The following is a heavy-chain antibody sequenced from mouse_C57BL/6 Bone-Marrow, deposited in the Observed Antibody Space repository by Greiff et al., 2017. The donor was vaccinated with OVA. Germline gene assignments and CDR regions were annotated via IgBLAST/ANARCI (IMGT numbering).Heavy chain of an antibody. CDR3: ARTLPYYYGSSYWYFDV. Sequence: QVQLKQPGAELVKPGASVKLSCKASGYTFTSYWMHWVKQRPGRGLEWIGRIDPNSGGTKYNEKFKSKATLTVDKPSSTAYMQLSSLTSEDSAVYYCARTLPYYYGSSYWYFDVWGTGTTVTVSS. J-gene: IGHJ1*03. CDR2: IDPNSGGT. CDR1: GYTFTSYW. D-gene: IGHD1-1*01. V-gene: IGHV1-72*01.